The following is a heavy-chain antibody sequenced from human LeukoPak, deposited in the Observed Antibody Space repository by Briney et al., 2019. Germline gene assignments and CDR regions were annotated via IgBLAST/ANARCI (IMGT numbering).Heavy chain of an antibody. V-gene: IGHV3-23*01. J-gene: IGHJ4*02. CDR2: VGPSGGTG. CDR1: GFTFSSAT. CDR3: AKDKTRGPGDY. Sequence: GGSLRLSCAISGFTFSSATMMWVRQAPGKGLEFVSGVGPSGGTGTYADSVKGRFTISRDNSKNTLYLQMNSLRAEDTAFYYCAKDKTRGPGDYWGQGTLVTVSS. D-gene: IGHD1-14*01.